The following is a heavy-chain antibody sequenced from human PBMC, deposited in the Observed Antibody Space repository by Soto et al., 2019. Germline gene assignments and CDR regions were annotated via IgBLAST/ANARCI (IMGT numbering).Heavy chain of an antibody. Sequence: TLSLTCTVSGGSISSYYWIWIRQPAGKGLEWIGRIYTSGSTNYNPSLKSRVTMSVDTSKNQFSLKLSSVTAADTAVYYCAGGSGSYYAPVDYWGQGTLVTVSS. CDR2: IYTSGST. D-gene: IGHD1-26*01. V-gene: IGHV4-4*07. CDR1: GGSISSYY. CDR3: AGGSGSYYAPVDY. J-gene: IGHJ4*02.